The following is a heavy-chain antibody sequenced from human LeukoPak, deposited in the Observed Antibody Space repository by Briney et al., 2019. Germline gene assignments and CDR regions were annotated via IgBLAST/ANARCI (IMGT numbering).Heavy chain of an antibody. CDR1: GYTLTKLA. D-gene: IGHD3-16*01. CDR3: ASFVMILRYYGLDV. J-gene: IGHJ6*02. CDR2: FDPEDGGT. V-gene: IGHV1-24*01. Sequence: PSVKVSCKVSGYTLTKLAMHWGRQAPGKGLEWRGFFDPEDGGTIYAQKFQGRVTMTEDTSTDTAYMELSSLTSEDTAVYYCASFVMILRYYGLDVWGQGTTVTVSS.